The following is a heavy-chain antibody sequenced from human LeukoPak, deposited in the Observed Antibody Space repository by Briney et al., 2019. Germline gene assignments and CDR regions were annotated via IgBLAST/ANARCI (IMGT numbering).Heavy chain of an antibody. V-gene: IGHV1-69*13. D-gene: IGHD3-22*01. Sequence: SVKVSCKASGGTFSSYAISWVRQAPGQGLEWMGGIIPIFGTANYAQKFQGRVMITADESTSTAYMELSSLRSEDTAVYYCARSGNYYDSSGYYPRRGFDYWGQGTLVTVSS. CDR3: ARSGNYYDSSGYYPRRGFDY. CDR2: IIPIFGTA. CDR1: GGTFSSYA. J-gene: IGHJ4*02.